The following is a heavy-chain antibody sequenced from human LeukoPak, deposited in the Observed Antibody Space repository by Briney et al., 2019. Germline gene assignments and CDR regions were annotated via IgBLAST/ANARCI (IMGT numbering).Heavy chain of an antibody. Sequence: GASVKVSCKASGYTFTSYGISWVRQAPGQGLEWMGWISAYNGATNYAQKLQGRVTMTTDTSANTAYMELRSLTSEDTAVYYCARSLRSSGWYADYWGLGTLVTVSS. CDR2: ISAYNGAT. CDR3: ARSLRSSGWYADY. D-gene: IGHD6-19*01. V-gene: IGHV1-18*01. J-gene: IGHJ4*02. CDR1: GYTFTSYG.